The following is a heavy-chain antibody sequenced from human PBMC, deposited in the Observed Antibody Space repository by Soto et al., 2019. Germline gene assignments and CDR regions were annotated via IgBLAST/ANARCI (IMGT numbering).Heavy chain of an antibody. V-gene: IGHV3-30-3*01. Sequence: GGSLRLSCAASGFTFSSYAMHWVRQAPGKGLEWVAVISYDGSNKYNADSVKGRFTISRDNSKNTLYLQMNSLRAEDTAVNYCARDNFYYDSSGYYRRNYYYYGMDVWGQGTTVTVSS. D-gene: IGHD3-22*01. CDR3: ARDNFYYDSSGYYRRNYYYYGMDV. J-gene: IGHJ6*02. CDR2: ISYDGSNK. CDR1: GFTFSSYA.